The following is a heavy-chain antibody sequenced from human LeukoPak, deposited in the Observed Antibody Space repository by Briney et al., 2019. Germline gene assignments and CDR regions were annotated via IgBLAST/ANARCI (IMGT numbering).Heavy chain of an antibody. CDR1: GFTFSTYG. J-gene: IGHJ4*02. CDR3: ARGAQLTDY. Sequence: GGSLRLSCAASGFTFSTYGMHWVRRAPGKGLEYVSGIGPGGDNTYYAKSVKGRFTISRDDSKHMLYLQMDSLRSDDMAVYYCARGAQLTDYWGQGTLVTVSS. D-gene: IGHD6-13*01. V-gene: IGHV3-64*01. CDR2: IGPGGDNT.